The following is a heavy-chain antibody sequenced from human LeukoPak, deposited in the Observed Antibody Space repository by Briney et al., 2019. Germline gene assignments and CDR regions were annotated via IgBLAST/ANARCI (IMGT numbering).Heavy chain of an antibody. D-gene: IGHD1-26*01. J-gene: IGHJ4*02. CDR1: GFTFSSYS. Sequence: GGSLRLSCAASGFTFSSYSMNWVRQAPGKGLEWVSSISSSSSYIYYADSVKGRFTISRDNAKNSLYLQMDSLRVEDTAVYYCARDKAVGPTLLDYWGQGTLVTVSS. V-gene: IGHV3-21*01. CDR2: ISSSSSYI. CDR3: ARDKAVGPTLLDY.